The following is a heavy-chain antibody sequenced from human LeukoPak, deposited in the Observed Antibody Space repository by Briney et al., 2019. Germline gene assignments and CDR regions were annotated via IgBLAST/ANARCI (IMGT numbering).Heavy chain of an antibody. CDR1: GYTFINHY. D-gene: IGHD4-17*01. J-gene: IGHJ5*02. Sequence: ASVKVSCKASGYTFINHYIHWVRQAPGQGREWMGVINPSGGSTNYAQKFQGRVTMTRDASTSTVYIELSSLTSEDTGVYYCGRDSTVTTFRGCVDPWGQGTLVTVSS. CDR3: GRDSTVTTFRGCVDP. CDR2: INPSGGST. V-gene: IGHV1-46*01.